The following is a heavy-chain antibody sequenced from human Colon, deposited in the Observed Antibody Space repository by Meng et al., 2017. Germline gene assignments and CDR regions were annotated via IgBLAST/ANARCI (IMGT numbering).Heavy chain of an antibody. CDR2: IYPADSDT. J-gene: IGHJ4*02. D-gene: IGHD6-13*01. V-gene: IGHV5-51*01. CDR1: GFSFTSYW. Sequence: ESLKISCKGSGFSFTSYWIVWVRQMPGKGLEWMGIIYPADSDTRYSPSFQGQVTISADKSISTAYLQWSSLKASDTAMYYCARHFLSRSWYTFDYWGQGTLVTVSS. CDR3: ARHFLSRSWYTFDY.